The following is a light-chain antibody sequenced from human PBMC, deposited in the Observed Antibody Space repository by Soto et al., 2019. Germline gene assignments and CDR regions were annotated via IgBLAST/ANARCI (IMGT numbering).Light chain of an antibody. Sequence: DIQMTQSPSSVSASVGDRVTITCRASQLITNWLAWYQLKPGKALKPLIYAASTLQSGVPPRLGGSGSGTGFTLTISSLQPMDFGTYYGQHANSFPLSFGPGTKVDLK. J-gene: IGKJ3*01. CDR1: QLITNW. CDR2: AAS. V-gene: IGKV1-12*02. CDR3: QHANSFPLS.